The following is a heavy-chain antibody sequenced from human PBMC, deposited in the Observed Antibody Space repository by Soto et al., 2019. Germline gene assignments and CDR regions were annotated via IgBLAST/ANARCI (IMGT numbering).Heavy chain of an antibody. CDR1: GGTFSSYA. J-gene: IGHJ3*02. D-gene: IGHD5-12*01. V-gene: IGHV1-69*13. Sequence: ASVKVSCKASGGTFSSYAISWVRQAPGQGLEWMGGIIPIFGTANYAQKFQGRVTITADESTSTAYMELSSLRSEDTAVYYCAAEMATILTAFDIWGQGTMVTVSS. CDR3: AAEMATILTAFDI. CDR2: IIPIFGTA.